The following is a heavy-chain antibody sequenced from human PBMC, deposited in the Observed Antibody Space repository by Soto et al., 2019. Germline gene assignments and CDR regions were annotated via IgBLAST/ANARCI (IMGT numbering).Heavy chain of an antibody. CDR1: GFTFSSYG. Sequence: GGSLRLSCAASGFTFSSYGMHWVRQAPGKGLEWVAVIWYDGSNKYYADSVKGRFTISRDNSKNTLYLQMNSLRAEDTAVYYCARARAVAGFGGGFLVFDYWGQGTLVTVSS. J-gene: IGHJ4*02. CDR3: ARARAVAGFGGGFLVFDY. CDR2: IWYDGSNK. V-gene: IGHV3-33*01. D-gene: IGHD6-19*01.